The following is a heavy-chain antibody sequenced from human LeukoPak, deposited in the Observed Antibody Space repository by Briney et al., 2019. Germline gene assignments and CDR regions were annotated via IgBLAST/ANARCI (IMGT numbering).Heavy chain of an antibody. V-gene: IGHV3-23*01. D-gene: IGHD6-13*01. Sequence: GGSLRLSCAASGFTFSSYAMSWVRQAPGKGLEWVSAISGSGGSTYYADSVKGRFTISRDNSKNTLCLQMNSLRAEDTAVYYCAKVSSSWPDQFDYWGQGTLVTVSS. J-gene: IGHJ4*02. CDR1: GFTFSSYA. CDR2: ISGSGGST. CDR3: AKVSSSWPDQFDY.